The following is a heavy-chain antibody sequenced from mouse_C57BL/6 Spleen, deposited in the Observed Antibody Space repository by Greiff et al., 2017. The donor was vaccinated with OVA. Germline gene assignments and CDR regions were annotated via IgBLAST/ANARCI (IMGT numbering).Heavy chain of an antibody. CDR3: ARGNYGSTGAMDY. V-gene: IGHV1-72*01. D-gene: IGHD1-1*02. J-gene: IGHJ4*01. Sequence: KESCKASGYTFTSYWMHWVKQRPGRGLEWIGRIDPNSGGTKYNEKFKSKATLTVDKPSSTAYMQLSSLTSEDSAVYYCARGNYGSTGAMDYWGQGTSVTVSS. CDR1: GYTFTSYW. CDR2: IDPNSGGT.